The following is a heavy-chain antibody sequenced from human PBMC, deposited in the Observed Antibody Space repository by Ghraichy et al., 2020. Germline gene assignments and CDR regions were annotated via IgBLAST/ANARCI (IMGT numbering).Heavy chain of an antibody. D-gene: IGHD5-12*01. CDR2: ISSSSSYI. J-gene: IGHJ4*02. CDR1: GFTFSSYS. V-gene: IGHV3-21*01. CDR3: ARATNSGYDY. Sequence: LNISCAASGFTFSSYSMNWVRQAPGKGLEWVSSISSSSSYIYYADSVKGRFTISRDNAKNSLYLQMNSLRAEDTAVYYCARATNSGYDYWGQGTLVTVSS.